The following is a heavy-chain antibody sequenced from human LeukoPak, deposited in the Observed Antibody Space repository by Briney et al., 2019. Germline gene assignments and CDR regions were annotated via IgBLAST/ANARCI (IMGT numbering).Heavy chain of an antibody. V-gene: IGHV4-39*01. CDR1: GGSISSSTYH. Sequence: PSETLSLTCTVSGGSISSSTYHWGWSRQPPGKGLEWIGSIYYSGNTYYNPPLKSRLTISVDTSKNQFSLKLTSVTAADTAVYYCARLRSGVPGDYWGQGTLVTVSS. CDR2: IYYSGNT. J-gene: IGHJ4*02. CDR3: ARLRSGVPGDY. D-gene: IGHD1-1*01.